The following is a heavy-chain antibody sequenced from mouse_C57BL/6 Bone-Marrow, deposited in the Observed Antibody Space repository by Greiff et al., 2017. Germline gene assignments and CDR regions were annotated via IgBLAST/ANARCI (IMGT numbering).Heavy chain of an antibody. CDR2: INPNYGTT. Sequence: VHVKQSGPELVKPGASVKISCKASGYSFTDYNMNWVKQSNGKSLEWIGVINPNYGTTSYNQKFKGKATLTVDQSSSTAYMQLNSLTSEDSAVYYSLITTVDYYAMDYWGQGTSVTVSS. CDR1: GYSFTDYN. V-gene: IGHV1-39*01. CDR3: LITTVDYYAMDY. D-gene: IGHD1-1*01. J-gene: IGHJ4*01.